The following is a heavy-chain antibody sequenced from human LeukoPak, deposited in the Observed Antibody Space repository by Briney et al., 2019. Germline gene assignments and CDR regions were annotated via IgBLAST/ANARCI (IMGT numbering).Heavy chain of an antibody. CDR1: GFTFSSYA. Sequence: GGSLRLSCAASGFTFSSYAMHWVCQAPGKGLEWVAVISYDGSNKYYADSVKGRFTISRDNSKNTLYLQMNSLRAEDTAVYYCAREYSSGWYRSNWFDPWGQGTLVTVSS. J-gene: IGHJ5*02. CDR2: ISYDGSNK. D-gene: IGHD6-19*01. CDR3: AREYSSGWYRSNWFDP. V-gene: IGHV3-30*04.